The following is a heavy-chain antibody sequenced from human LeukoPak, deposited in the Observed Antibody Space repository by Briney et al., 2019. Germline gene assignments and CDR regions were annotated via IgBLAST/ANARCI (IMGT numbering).Heavy chain of an antibody. J-gene: IGHJ4*02. Sequence: GSLRLSCAASGFTFSSYWMHWVRQAPGKGLVWVSRINSDGSSTSYADSVKGRFTISRDNAKNTLYLQMNSLRAEDTAVYYCARAGSSSWYLNNYYFDYWGQGTLVTVSS. V-gene: IGHV3-74*01. CDR2: INSDGSST. D-gene: IGHD6-13*01. CDR3: ARAGSSSWYLNNYYFDY. CDR1: GFTFSSYW.